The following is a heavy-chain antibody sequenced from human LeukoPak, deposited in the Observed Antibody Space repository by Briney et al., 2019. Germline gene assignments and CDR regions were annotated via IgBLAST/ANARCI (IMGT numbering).Heavy chain of an antibody. Sequence: PGGSLRLSCAASGFTFSSYGMHWVRQAPGKGLEWVAVISYDGSNKNYADSVKGRFTISRDNSKNTLYLQMNSLRAEDTAVYYCAKDPFDWRKTYFDYWGQGTLVTVSS. CDR1: GFTFSSYG. CDR2: ISYDGSNK. CDR3: AKDPFDWRKTYFDY. D-gene: IGHD3-9*01. V-gene: IGHV3-30*18. J-gene: IGHJ4*02.